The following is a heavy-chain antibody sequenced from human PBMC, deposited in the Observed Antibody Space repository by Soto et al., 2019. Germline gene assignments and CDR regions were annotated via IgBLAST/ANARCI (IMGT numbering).Heavy chain of an antibody. CDR3: ARIPSDSSGSYGMDV. Sequence: SGHTLVNPTQTLTLTCTFSGFSLSTSGMCVSWIRQPPGKALEWLALIGWDDDKYYSTSLKTRLTISKDTSKNQVVLTMTNMDPVDTATYYCARIPSDSSGSYGMDVWGQGTTVTVSS. CDR2: IGWDDDK. D-gene: IGHD3-22*01. V-gene: IGHV2-70*01. J-gene: IGHJ6*02. CDR1: GFSLSTSGMC.